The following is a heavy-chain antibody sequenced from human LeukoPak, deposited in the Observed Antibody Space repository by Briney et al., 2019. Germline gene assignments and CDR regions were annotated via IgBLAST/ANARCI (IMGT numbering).Heavy chain of an antibody. CDR2: IIPIFGTA. Sequence: GCSVKVSCEASGGTFISYAISWVRQAPGQGLEWMGGIIPIFGTANYAQKFQGRVTITADKSTSTAYMELSSLRSEDTAVYYCARHWGYCSSTSCYDSNWFDPWGQGTLVTVSS. CDR3: ARHWGYCSSTSCYDSNWFDP. J-gene: IGHJ5*02. CDR1: GGTFISYA. V-gene: IGHV1-69*06. D-gene: IGHD2-2*01.